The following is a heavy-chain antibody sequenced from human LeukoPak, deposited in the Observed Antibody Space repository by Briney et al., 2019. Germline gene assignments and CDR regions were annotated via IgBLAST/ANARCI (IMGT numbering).Heavy chain of an antibody. Sequence: GASLQISCKGSGYRFTSYWIGWVRQMPGKGLEWMGIIYPGDSDTRYSPSFQGQVTISADKSISTAYLQWSSRKASDTAMYYCARVLPMVRGVSYGMDVWGKGTTVTVSS. CDR2: IYPGDSDT. D-gene: IGHD3-10*01. V-gene: IGHV5-51*01. J-gene: IGHJ6*04. CDR1: GYRFTSYW. CDR3: ARVLPMVRGVSYGMDV.